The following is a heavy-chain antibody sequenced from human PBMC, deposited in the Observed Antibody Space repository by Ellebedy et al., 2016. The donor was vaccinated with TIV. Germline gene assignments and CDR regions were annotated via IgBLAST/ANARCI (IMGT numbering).Heavy chain of an antibody. Sequence: GGSLRLSXAGSSFKFGDFAFSWFRQAPGKGLEWVGFIGSPSYLATTQYAAPVRGRFTISRDDSKSIAYLQMDSLKIEDTAVYYCTRDYDHWSGFSLWGQGTLVTVSS. CDR2: IGSPSYLATT. CDR1: SFKFGDFA. V-gene: IGHV3-49*03. CDR3: TRDYDHWSGFSL. D-gene: IGHD3/OR15-3a*01. J-gene: IGHJ4*02.